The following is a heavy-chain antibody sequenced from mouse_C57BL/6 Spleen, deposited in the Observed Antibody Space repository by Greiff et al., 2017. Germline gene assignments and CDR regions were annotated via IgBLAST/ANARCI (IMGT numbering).Heavy chain of an antibody. V-gene: IGHV1-5*01. CDR1: GYTFTSSW. Sequence: VQLQQSGTVLARPGASVKMSCKTSGYTFTSSWMHWVKQRPGQGLEWIGAISPGNSDTSYNQKFKGKAKLTAVTSASTAYMELSSLTNEDSAVYYCTRSRGYAMDYWGQGTSGTVSS. CDR3: TRSRGYAMDY. CDR2: ISPGNSDT. J-gene: IGHJ4*01.